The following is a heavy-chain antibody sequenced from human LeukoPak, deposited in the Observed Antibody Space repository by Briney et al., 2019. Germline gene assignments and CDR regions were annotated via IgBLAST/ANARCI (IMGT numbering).Heavy chain of an antibody. Sequence: SETLSLTCTVSGGSISSYYWSWIRQHPGKGLEWIGYIYYSGSTYYNPSLKSRVTISVDTSKNQFSLKLSSVTAADTAVYYCARGAGAAAGNGFDYWGQGTLVTVSS. J-gene: IGHJ4*02. CDR3: ARGAGAAAGNGFDY. V-gene: IGHV4-59*06. CDR2: IYYSGST. CDR1: GGSISSYY. D-gene: IGHD6-13*01.